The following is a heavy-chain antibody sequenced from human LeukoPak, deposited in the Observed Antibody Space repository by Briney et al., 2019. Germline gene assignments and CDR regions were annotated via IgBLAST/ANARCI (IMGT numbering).Heavy chain of an antibody. J-gene: IGHJ4*02. D-gene: IGHD5-18*01. CDR3: ARVSSAMVTYFDY. CDR2: IIPILGIA. Sequence: GASVKVSCKASGGTFSSYAISWVRRAPGQGLEWMGRIIPILGIANYAQKFQGRVTITADKSTSTAYMELSSLRSEDTAVYYCARVSSAMVTYFDYWGQGTLVTVSS. V-gene: IGHV1-69*04. CDR1: GGTFSSYA.